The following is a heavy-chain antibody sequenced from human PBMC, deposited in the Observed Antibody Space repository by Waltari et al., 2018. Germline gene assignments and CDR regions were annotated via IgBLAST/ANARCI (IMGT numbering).Heavy chain of an antibody. Sequence: QLQLQEPGPGLVKPSETLSLTCTVSGGSISSSSRFWGWIRQPPGKGLEWIGSIYYTGTAYYNPSLKSRVTISVETSKNLFSLKLRSVTPGDTAVYYCVRGEYGGNSGKVDLWGPGTLVTVSS. CDR3: VRGEYGGNSGKVDL. J-gene: IGHJ5*02. CDR2: IYYTGTA. CDR1: GGSISSSSRF. V-gene: IGHV4-39*01. D-gene: IGHD3-16*01.